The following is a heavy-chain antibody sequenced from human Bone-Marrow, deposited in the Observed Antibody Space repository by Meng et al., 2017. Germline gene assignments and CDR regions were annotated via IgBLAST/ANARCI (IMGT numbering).Heavy chain of an antibody. CDR3: ARDPYGGYGPTWFDP. D-gene: IGHD5-12*01. CDR2: ISAYNGNT. CDR1: GYTFTSYG. J-gene: IGHJ5*02. V-gene: IGHV1-18*01. Sequence: ASVKVSCKASGYTFTSYGISWVRQAPGQGLEWMGWISAYNGNTNYAQKLQGRVTMTTDTSTSTAYMELRSLRSDDTAVYYCARDPYGGYGPTWFDPWGRGTLVTVSS.